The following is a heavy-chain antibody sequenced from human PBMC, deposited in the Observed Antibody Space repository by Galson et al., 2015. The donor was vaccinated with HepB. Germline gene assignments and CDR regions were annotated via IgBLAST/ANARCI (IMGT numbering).Heavy chain of an antibody. CDR3: AKPGSWDDWYFDL. V-gene: IGHV3-23*01. CDR1: GFTFSSYA. CDR2: ISGSGGST. Sequence: SLRLSCAASGFTFSSYAMSWVRQAPGKGLEWVSAISGSGGSTYYADSVKGRFTISRDNSKNTLYLQMNSLRAEDTAVYYCAKPGSWDDWYFDLWGRGTLVTVSS. D-gene: IGHD1-26*01. J-gene: IGHJ2*01.